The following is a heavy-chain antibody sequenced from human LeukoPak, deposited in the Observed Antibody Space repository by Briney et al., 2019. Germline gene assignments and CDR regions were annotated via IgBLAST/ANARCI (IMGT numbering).Heavy chain of an antibody. CDR2: INHSGST. CDR1: GGSFSGYY. Sequence: SETLSLTCAVYGGSFSGYYWSWIRQPPGKGLEWIGEINHSGSTNYDPSLKSRVTISVDTSKNQFSLKLSSVTAADTAVYYCARATYYDFWSAVTDYWGQGTLVTVSS. V-gene: IGHV4-34*01. CDR3: ARATYYDFWSAVTDY. D-gene: IGHD3-3*01. J-gene: IGHJ4*02.